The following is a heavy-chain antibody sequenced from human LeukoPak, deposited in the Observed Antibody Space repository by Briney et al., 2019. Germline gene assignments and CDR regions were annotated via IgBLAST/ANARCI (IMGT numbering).Heavy chain of an antibody. CDR1: GFTFSDYG. CDR2: IRYDGSNK. D-gene: IGHD3-22*01. V-gene: IGHV3-30*02. CDR3: AKVPPGNYDSSDYYFDY. Sequence: PGGSLRLSCAASGFTFSDYGMHWVRQAPGKGLEWVTFIRYDGSNKYYADSVKGRFTISRDNSKNTLYLQMDSLRAEDTAVYYCAKVPPGNYDSSDYYFDYWGQGTLVTVSS. J-gene: IGHJ4*02.